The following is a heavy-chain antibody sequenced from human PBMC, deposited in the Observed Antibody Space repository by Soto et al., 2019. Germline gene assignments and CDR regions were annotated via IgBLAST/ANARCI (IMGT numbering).Heavy chain of an antibody. D-gene: IGHD3-16*01. V-gene: IGHV3-66*01. CDR3: ARDASYWYFDL. CDR1: GFTVSSND. Sequence: EVQLVESGGGLVQPGGSLRLSCAASGFTVSSNDMSWVRQAPGKGLQWVSVIYSGGSTYYADSVKGRLSISRDDSKNTVYLQMNGLRVEDTAVYYCARDASYWYFDLWGRGTLVTVSS. J-gene: IGHJ2*01. CDR2: IYSGGST.